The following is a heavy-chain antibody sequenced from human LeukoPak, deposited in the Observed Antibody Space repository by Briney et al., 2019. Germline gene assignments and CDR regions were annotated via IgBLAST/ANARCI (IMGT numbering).Heavy chain of an antibody. V-gene: IGHV3-30*02. J-gene: IGHJ4*02. CDR1: GFTFSSYG. CDR3: AKDHPVYYFDY. Sequence: GGTLRLSCAASGFTFSSYGMNWVRQAPGKGLEGVGFIRDDGSKKEYAESVKGRVTISRDNSKKRVYMQMSSLRAGDTAVYYCAKDHPVYYFDYWGQGTLVTVSS. CDR2: IRDDGSKK.